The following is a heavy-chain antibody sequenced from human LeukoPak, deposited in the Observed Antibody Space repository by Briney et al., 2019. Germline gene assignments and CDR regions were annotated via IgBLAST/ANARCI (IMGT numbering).Heavy chain of an antibody. D-gene: IGHD3-10*01. V-gene: IGHV1-2*02. CDR1: GYTFTCYY. CDR3: ARGWFGELSAFDI. Sequence: ASVKVSCKASGYTFTCYYMHWVRQAPGQGLQWMGWINPNSGGTNYAQKFQGRVTMTRETSISTAYMEVSRLRSDDTAVYYCARGWFGELSAFDIWGQGTMVTVSS. CDR2: INPNSGGT. J-gene: IGHJ3*02.